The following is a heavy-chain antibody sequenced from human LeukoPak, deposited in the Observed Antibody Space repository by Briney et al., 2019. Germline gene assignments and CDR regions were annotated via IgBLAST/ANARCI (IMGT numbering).Heavy chain of an antibody. CDR2: FYYSGST. D-gene: IGHD5-24*01. V-gene: IGHV4-39*01. Sequence: SETLSLTCTVTGGSITSSSYYWGWIRQRPGKGLQWSGSFYYSGSTYYNPSLKSRVTIYVDTSKNQFSLKLSSVTAADTAVYYCARGRRDGYNLEYFDKWGQGTLVTVSS. CDR3: ARGRRDGYNLEYFDK. CDR1: GGSITSSSYY. J-gene: IGHJ4*02.